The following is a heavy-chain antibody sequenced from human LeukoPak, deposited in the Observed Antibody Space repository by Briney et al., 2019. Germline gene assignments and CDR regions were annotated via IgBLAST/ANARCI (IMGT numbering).Heavy chain of an antibody. Sequence: GGSLRLSCAASGFTLSSYWMNWVRQPPGKGLEWVANIKQDGSEKYYVDSVKGRFTISRDNAKNSLYLQMNSLRAEDTAVYYCARGGGLWGQGTLVTVSS. D-gene: IGHD3-16*01. V-gene: IGHV3-7*01. J-gene: IGHJ4*02. CDR3: ARGGGL. CDR1: GFTLSSYW. CDR2: IKQDGSEK.